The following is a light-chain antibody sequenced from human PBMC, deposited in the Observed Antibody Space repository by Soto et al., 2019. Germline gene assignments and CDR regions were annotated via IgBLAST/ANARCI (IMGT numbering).Light chain of an antibody. CDR2: EAS. CDR3: QHRNNWLWA. Sequence: EIVLTQSPATLSLSPGERATLSCRASQSVSSYLAWYQQKPGQAPRLLIHEASNRATGIPARFSGSGSGTDFNLTISSLEPEDFAVYYCQHRNNWLWAFGQGTKVEIK. CDR1: QSVSSY. V-gene: IGKV3-11*01. J-gene: IGKJ1*01.